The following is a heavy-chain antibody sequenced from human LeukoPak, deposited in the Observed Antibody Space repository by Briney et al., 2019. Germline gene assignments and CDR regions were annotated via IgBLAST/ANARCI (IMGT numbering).Heavy chain of an antibody. Sequence: ASVKVSCKASGYTFTGYYMHWVRQAPGQGLEWMGRINPNSGGTNYAQKFQGRVTMTRDTSISTAYMELSRLRSDDTAVYYCARDYMVRGAEGYWGQGTLVTVSS. CDR3: ARDYMVRGAEGY. D-gene: IGHD3-10*01. J-gene: IGHJ4*02. CDR2: INPNSGGT. CDR1: GYTFTGYY. V-gene: IGHV1-2*06.